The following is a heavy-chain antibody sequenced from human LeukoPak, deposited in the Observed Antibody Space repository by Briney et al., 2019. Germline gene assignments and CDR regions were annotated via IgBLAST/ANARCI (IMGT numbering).Heavy chain of an antibody. V-gene: IGHV1-3*01. D-gene: IGHD6-19*01. CDR3: ATWRIAVAHYYYYGMDV. CDR1: GYTFTSYA. J-gene: IGHJ6*02. Sequence: ASVKVSCKASGYTFTSYAIHWVRQAPGQRLEWMGWINAGNGNRKYSQKFQDRVTITREPSATTAYMELNSLTSEDTAVYYCATWRIAVAHYYYYGMDVWGQGTTVTVSS. CDR2: INAGNGNR.